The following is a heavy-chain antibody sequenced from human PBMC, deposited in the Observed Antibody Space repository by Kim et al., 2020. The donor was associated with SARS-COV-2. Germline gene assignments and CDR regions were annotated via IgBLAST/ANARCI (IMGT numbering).Heavy chain of an antibody. J-gene: IGHJ6*03. CDR2: VISERNRT. CDR1: LYTFSTHR. CDR3: VRPSSTSCPCYYMDV. D-gene: IGHD2-2*01. Sequence: GGSLRLSCASSLYTFSTHRMYLVRQAPGKGPEWVPRVISERNRTDYSDSVNCRITISRDNAKNTLYLQMNSLRAEDTAVYYCVRPSSTSCPCYYMDVWGKGTTVTVS. V-gene: IGHV3-74*01.